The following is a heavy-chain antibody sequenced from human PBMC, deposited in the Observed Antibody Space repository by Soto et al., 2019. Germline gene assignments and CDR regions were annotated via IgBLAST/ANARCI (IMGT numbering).Heavy chain of an antibody. Sequence: SGPTLVNPTQTLTLTCTFSGFSLTTSGVGVAWIRQPPGKALEWLALIYWNDDKRYSPSLKSRLTITKDTSKNQVVLTMTNMDPVDTATYSCAHSRGYGNSPTLDYWGQGXLVTVYS. CDR1: GFSLTTSGVG. CDR3: AHSRGYGNSPTLDY. V-gene: IGHV2-5*01. J-gene: IGHJ4*02. CDR2: IYWNDDK. D-gene: IGHD5-18*01.